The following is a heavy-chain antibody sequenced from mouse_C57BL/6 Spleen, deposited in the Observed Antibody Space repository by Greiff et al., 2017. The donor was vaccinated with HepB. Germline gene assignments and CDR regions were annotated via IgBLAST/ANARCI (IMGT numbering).Heavy chain of an antibody. CDR1: GYTFISYW. J-gene: IGHJ2*01. V-gene: IGHV1-52*01. CDR2: IDPSDSET. Sequence: VQLQQSGAELVRPGSSVKLSCKASGYTFISYWMHWVKQRPIRGLEWIGNIDPSDSETHYNQKFKDKATLTVDKSSSTAYMQLSSLTSEDSAVYYCARGDYGHYFDYWGQGTTLTVSS. D-gene: IGHD1-1*01. CDR3: ARGDYGHYFDY.